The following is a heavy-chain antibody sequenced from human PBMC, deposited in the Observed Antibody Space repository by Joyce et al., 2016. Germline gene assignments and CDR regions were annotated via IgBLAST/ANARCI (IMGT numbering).Heavy chain of an antibody. V-gene: IGHV3-74*01. Sequence: EVQLVESGGGLVQPGGSLRLSCTASGFSFRGYWIHWVRQAQGKGLVWVSGINTDGRNTRFADSVKGRFTISRDNAKNTLYLQMNSLRAEDTAVYYCVRGISARPGGPNWFDPWGQGTLVTVSS. CDR2: INTDGRNT. D-gene: IGHD6-6*01. CDR3: VRGISARPGGPNWFDP. J-gene: IGHJ5*02. CDR1: GFSFRGYW.